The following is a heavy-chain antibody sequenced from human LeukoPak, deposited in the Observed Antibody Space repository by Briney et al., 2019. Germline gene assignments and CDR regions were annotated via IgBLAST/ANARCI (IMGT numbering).Heavy chain of an antibody. V-gene: IGHV1-69*05. CDR2: IIPIFGTA. J-gene: IGHJ5*02. CDR3: ALSVGVPAAIDAPLDP. CDR1: GGTFSSYA. Sequence: SVKASCKASGGTFSSYAISWVRQAPGQGLEWMGGIIPIFGTANYAQKFQGRVTITTDESTSTAYMELSSLRSEDTAVYYCALSVGVPAAIDAPLDPWGQGTLVTVSS. D-gene: IGHD2-2*01.